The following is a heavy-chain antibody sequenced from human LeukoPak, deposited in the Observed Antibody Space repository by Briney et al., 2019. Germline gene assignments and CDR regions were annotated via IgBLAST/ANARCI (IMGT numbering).Heavy chain of an antibody. V-gene: IGHV4-59*01. D-gene: IGHD3-10*01. Sequence: SETLSLTCIVSGGSISSYYWIWIRQPPGKGLEWIGHISHSGSTNYNPSLQSRVTISVDMSKKQFSLKLNSVTAADTAVYFCAGGYDSGIYGWFDPWGQGTLVTVSS. CDR2: ISHSGST. J-gene: IGHJ5*02. CDR1: GGSISSYY. CDR3: AGGYDSGIYGWFDP.